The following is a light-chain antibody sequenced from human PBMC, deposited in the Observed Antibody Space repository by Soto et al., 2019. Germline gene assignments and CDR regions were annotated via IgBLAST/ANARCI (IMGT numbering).Light chain of an antibody. V-gene: IGKV3-11*01. CDR2: DAS. Sequence: EIVLTQSPATLSLSPGERATLSCRASQSVSSYLAWYQQKPGQAPRLLIYDASDRATGIPARFSGSGSGTDFTLTISSLEAEDFAVYYCQQRKTWPPTFGQGTKLEI. CDR3: QQRKTWPPT. CDR1: QSVSSY. J-gene: IGKJ2*01.